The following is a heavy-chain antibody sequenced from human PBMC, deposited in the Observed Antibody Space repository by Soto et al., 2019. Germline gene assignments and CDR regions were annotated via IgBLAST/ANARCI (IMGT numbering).Heavy chain of an antibody. D-gene: IGHD6-13*01. CDR2: IYYSGST. V-gene: IGHV4-59*06. Sequence: SETLSLTCTVSGGSISRYYWSWIRQPPGKGLEWIGYIYYSGSTYYNPSLKSRVTISVDTSKNQFSLKLSSVTAADTAVYYCAAYSSSLTNYYYYYGMDVWGQGTTVTVSS. CDR3: AAYSSSLTNYYYYYGMDV. CDR1: GGSISRYY. J-gene: IGHJ6*02.